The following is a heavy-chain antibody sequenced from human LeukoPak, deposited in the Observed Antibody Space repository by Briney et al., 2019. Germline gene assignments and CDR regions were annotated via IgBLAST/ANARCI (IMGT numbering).Heavy chain of an antibody. Sequence: GGSLRLSCAASGFTFSSYSMNWVRQAPGKGLEWVSSISSSSSYIYYADSVKGRFTISRDNAKNSLYLQMNSLRAEDTAVYYCAKVAEKGYYGSGSSLGFDPWGQGTLVTVSS. CDR3: AKVAEKGYYGSGSSLGFDP. D-gene: IGHD3-10*01. J-gene: IGHJ5*02. V-gene: IGHV3-21*01. CDR2: ISSSSSYI. CDR1: GFTFSSYS.